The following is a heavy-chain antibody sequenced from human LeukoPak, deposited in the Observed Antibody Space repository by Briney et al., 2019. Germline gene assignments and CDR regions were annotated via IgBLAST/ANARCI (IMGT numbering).Heavy chain of an antibody. CDR1: GFTFGDYA. Sequence: PGGSLRLSCTASGFTFGDYAMSWVRQAPGKGLEWVGFIRSKAYGGTTEYAASVKGRFTISRDDSKSIAYLQMNSLKTEDTAVYYCTRDRDSSSSDYYYYYMDVWGKGTTVTVSS. J-gene: IGHJ6*03. D-gene: IGHD6-6*01. CDR3: TRDRDSSSSDYYYYYMDV. V-gene: IGHV3-49*04. CDR2: IRSKAYGGTT.